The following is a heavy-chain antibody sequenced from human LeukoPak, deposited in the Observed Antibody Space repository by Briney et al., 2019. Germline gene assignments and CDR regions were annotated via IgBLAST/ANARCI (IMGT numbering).Heavy chain of an antibody. J-gene: IGHJ5*02. V-gene: IGHV1-18*01. D-gene: IGHD3-10*01. CDR3: ARDAPSVLLWCGVPGVYTWFDR. Sequence: ASVKVSCTASGYTFTSYGISWVRQAPGQGLEWMGWISDYDGNTNYAQKLQGRVTMTTDTSTSTAYMELRSLRSDDTAVYYCARDAPSVLLWCGVPGVYTWFDRWGQGTLVTVSS. CDR2: ISDYDGNT. CDR1: GYTFTSYG.